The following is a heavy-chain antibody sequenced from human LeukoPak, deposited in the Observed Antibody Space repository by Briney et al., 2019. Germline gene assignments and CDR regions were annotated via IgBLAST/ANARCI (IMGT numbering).Heavy chain of an antibody. J-gene: IGHJ6*02. V-gene: IGHV4-34*01. CDR2: INHSGST. CDR1: GGSFSGYY. Sequence: SETLSLTCAVYGGSFSGYYWSWIRQPPGKGLEWIGEINHSGSTNYNPSLKSRVTISVDTSKNQFSLKLSSVTAADTAVYYCARAERITIFGEVTTYYGMDVWGQGTTVTVSS. CDR3: ARAERITIFGEVTTYYGMDV. D-gene: IGHD3-3*01.